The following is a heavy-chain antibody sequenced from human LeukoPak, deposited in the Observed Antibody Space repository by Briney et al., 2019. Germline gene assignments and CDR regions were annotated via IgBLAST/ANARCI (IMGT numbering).Heavy chain of an antibody. J-gene: IGHJ4*02. V-gene: IGHV4-59*12. Sequence: KASETLSLTCTVSGGSISSYYWSWIRQPPGKGLEWIGYIYYSRSTNYNPSLKSRVTISVDTSRNQFSLRLSSVTAADTAVYYCARDSQGATVTQPLHYFNYWGQGTLVTVSS. CDR2: IYYSRST. D-gene: IGHD4-17*01. CDR3: ARDSQGATVTQPLHYFNY. CDR1: GGSISSYY.